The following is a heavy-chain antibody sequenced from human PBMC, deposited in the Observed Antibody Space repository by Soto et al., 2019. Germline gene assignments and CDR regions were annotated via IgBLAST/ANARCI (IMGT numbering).Heavy chain of an antibody. CDR3: ARESYGSGRIRNYFDY. J-gene: IGHJ4*02. CDR2: ISYDGKNK. V-gene: IGHV3-33*01. D-gene: IGHD3-10*01. Sequence: QVQLVESGGGVVQPGRSLRLSCAASGFNFNTYGMHWVRRAPGKGLEWAAVISYDGKNKYDADSVTGRLTISRDNSKNTLYLQMDSLGAEDMAGYYCARESYGSGRIRNYFDYWGQGTLVAVSS. CDR1: GFNFNTYG.